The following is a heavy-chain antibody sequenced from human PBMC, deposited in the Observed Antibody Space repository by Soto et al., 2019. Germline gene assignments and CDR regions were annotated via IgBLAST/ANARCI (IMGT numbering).Heavy chain of an antibody. CDR1: GGSISSSSYY. J-gene: IGHJ4*02. D-gene: IGHD1-26*01. V-gene: IGHV4-39*01. CDR3: ARSGIEVATRPFDY. CDR2: IYYSGST. Sequence: QLQLQESGPGLVKPSETLSLTCTVSGGSISSSSYYWGWIRQPPGKGLEWIGSIYYSGSTYYNPSLKRRVTISVDTYKNQFSLKLSSVTAADTAVYYCARSGIEVATRPFDYWGQGTLVTVSS.